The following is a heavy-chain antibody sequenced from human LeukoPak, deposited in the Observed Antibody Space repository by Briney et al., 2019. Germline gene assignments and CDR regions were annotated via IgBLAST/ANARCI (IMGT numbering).Heavy chain of an antibody. Sequence: SETLSLTCTASGGSISSYYWSWIRQPPGKGLEYIAYIYYSGSTNYNPSLNSRVTTSVDTSRNQFSLKLSSVTAADTAVYYCASILYGANGFDYWGQGTLVTVSS. V-gene: IGHV4-59*01. CDR2: IYYSGST. D-gene: IGHD4/OR15-4a*01. J-gene: IGHJ4*02. CDR3: ASILYGANGFDY. CDR1: GGSISSYY.